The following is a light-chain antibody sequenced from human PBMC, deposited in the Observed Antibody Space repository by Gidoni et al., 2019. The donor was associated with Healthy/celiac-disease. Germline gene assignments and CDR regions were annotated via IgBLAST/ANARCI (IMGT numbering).Light chain of an antibody. CDR3: QQRSNWPLT. CDR1: QSVSSY. Sequence: EIALTQSPATLSLSPGERATLSCRASQSVSSYLAWYQQKPGQAPRLLIYDASNRATGIPSRFSGGGSGTDFTLTISSLEPDDFAVYYCQQRSNWPLTFGGGTKVEIK. CDR2: DAS. J-gene: IGKJ4*01. V-gene: IGKV3-11*01.